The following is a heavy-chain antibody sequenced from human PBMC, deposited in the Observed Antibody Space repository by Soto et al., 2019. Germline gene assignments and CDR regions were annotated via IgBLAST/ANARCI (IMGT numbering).Heavy chain of an antibody. CDR3: ARDAGGQWLGVLYNWFDP. CDR1: GGSFSCYY. D-gene: IGHD6-19*01. CDR2: INHSGST. Sequence: PSETLSLTCAVYGGSFSCYYWSWIRQPPGKGLEWIGEINHSGSTNYNPSLKSRVTISVDTSKNQFSLKLSSVTAADTAVYYCARDAGGQWLGVLYNWFDPWGQGTLVTVSS. V-gene: IGHV4-34*01. J-gene: IGHJ5*02.